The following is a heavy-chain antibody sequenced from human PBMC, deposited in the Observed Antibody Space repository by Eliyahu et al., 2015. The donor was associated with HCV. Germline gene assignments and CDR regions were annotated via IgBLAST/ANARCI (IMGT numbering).Heavy chain of an antibody. D-gene: IGHD1-26*01. CDR3: AREATTASFDY. J-gene: IGHJ4*02. CDR1: GYTFTSYG. V-gene: IGHV1-18*01. CDR2: MGPCYGNT. Sequence: QVQLVQSGAEVKKPGASVKVSCKASGYTFTSYGISWVRQAPGQGGLWVDGMGPCYGNTNYAQKLQGRVTMTTDTSTSTAYMELRSLRSDDTAVYYCAREATTASFDYWGQGTLVTVSS.